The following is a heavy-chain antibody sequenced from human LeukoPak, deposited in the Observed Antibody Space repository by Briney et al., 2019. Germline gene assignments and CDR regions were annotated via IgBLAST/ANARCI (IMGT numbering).Heavy chain of an antibody. D-gene: IGHD2-8*02. Sequence: PGGSLKLSCTASGFTFSVSAIHWVRQASGKGLEWVGCIRTRSNKYATSYSAPVKVRFTISRDDSKNMAFLQMGGLKTEDTAIYYCSSYDTGVFYAHLWGQGTLVSVSP. CDR1: GFTFSVSA. CDR2: IRTRSNKYAT. J-gene: IGHJ4*02. V-gene: IGHV3-73*01. CDR3: SSYDTGVFYAHL.